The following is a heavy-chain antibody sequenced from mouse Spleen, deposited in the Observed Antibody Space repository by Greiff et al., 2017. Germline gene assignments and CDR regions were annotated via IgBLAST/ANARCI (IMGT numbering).Heavy chain of an antibody. D-gene: IGHD1-2*01. V-gene: IGHV5-6*02. Sequence: EVKVVESGGDLVKPGGSLKLSCAASGFTFSSYGMSWVRQTPDKRLEWVATISSGGSYTYYPDSVKGRFTISRDNAKNTLYLQMSSLKSEDTAMYYCARRAATSVFFDYWGQGTTLTVSS. J-gene: IGHJ2*01. CDR2: ISSGGSYT. CDR3: ARRAATSVFFDY. CDR1: GFTFSSYG.